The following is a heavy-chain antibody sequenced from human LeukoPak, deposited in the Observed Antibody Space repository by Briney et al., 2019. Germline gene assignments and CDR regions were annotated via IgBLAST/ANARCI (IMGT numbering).Heavy chain of an antibody. D-gene: IGHD1-26*01. CDR2: IKSKTGGGTT. CDR3: TTDPSGSYVPTDFDY. CDR1: GFTFSNAW. J-gene: IGHJ4*02. Sequence: GGSLRHSCAASGFTFSNAWMSWVRQAPGKGLEWVGRIKSKTGGGTTDYAAPVKGRFTISRDDSKNTLYLQMNSLKTEDTAVYYCTTDPSGSYVPTDFDYWGQGTLVTVSS. V-gene: IGHV3-15*01.